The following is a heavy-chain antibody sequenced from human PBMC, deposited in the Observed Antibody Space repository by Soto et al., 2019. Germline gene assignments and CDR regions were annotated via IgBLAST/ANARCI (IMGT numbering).Heavy chain of an antibody. CDR1: GFTVSSNY. J-gene: IGHJ5*02. Sequence: EVQLVESGGGLVQPGGSLRLSCAASGFTVSSNYMSWVRQAPGKGLEWVSVIYSGGSTYYADSVKGRFTISRHNSKNTLYRQMNSLRAEDTAVYYCARQDSSSWYEYWFDPWGQGTLVTVSS. D-gene: IGHD6-13*01. CDR2: IYSGGST. V-gene: IGHV3-53*04. CDR3: ARQDSSSWYEYWFDP.